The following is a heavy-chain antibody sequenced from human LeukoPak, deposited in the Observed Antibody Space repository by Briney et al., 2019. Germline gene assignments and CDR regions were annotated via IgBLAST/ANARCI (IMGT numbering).Heavy chain of an antibody. CDR1: GYTFTSYG. J-gene: IGHJ1*01. V-gene: IGHV1-18*01. CDR2: ISAYNGNT. D-gene: IGHD2-21*01. CDR3: ARDRAVVIATEGYFQH. Sequence: ASVKVSCKASGYTFTSYGISWVRQAPGQGLEWMGWISAYNGNTNYAQKLQGGVTMTTDTSTSTAYMELRSLRSDDTAVYYCARDRAVVIATEGYFQHWGQGTLVTVSS.